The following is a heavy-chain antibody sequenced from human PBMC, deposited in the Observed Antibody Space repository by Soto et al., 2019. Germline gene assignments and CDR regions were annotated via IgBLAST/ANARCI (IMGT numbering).Heavy chain of an antibody. Sequence: EVQLVESGGGLFRPGGSRSLSWKASGFSFSNYWMSWVRQAPGEGPEWVASIKPDGSEKNYVDAVRGRFTVSRDNAKNSLFLQMNSLRGDDTAVYYCARDVIWGRGSLVSVSS. CDR1: GFSFSNYW. CDR3: ARDVI. CDR2: IKPDGSEK. V-gene: IGHV3-7*05. J-gene: IGHJ4*02.